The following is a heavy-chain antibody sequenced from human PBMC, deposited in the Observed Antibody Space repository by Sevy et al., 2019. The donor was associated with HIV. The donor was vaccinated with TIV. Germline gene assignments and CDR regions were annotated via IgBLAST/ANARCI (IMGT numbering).Heavy chain of an antibody. V-gene: IGHV3-15*01. J-gene: IGHJ4*02. Sequence: GGSLRLSCAASGFIFSNAWMNWVRQAPGKGLEWVGRIKSKIDGGTTAYPALVKGRFTISRDESKSTLYLQINSLKIEDTAVYFCATGRGYNYGALDYWGQGTLVTVS. CDR1: GFIFSNAW. D-gene: IGHD5-18*01. CDR3: ATGRGYNYGALDY. CDR2: IKSKIDGGTT.